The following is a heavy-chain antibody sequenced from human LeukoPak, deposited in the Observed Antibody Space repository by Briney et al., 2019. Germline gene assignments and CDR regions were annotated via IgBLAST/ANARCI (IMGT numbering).Heavy chain of an antibody. V-gene: IGHV1-69*01. J-gene: IGHJ6*03. Sequence: SVKVSCKASGGTFSSYAISWVRQAPGQGLEWMGGIIPIFGTANYAQKFQGRVTITADESTSTAYMELSSLRSEDTAVYYCARAREKSSSYWNYYYYYMDVWGKGTTVTVS. D-gene: IGHD6-6*01. CDR3: ARAREKSSSYWNYYYYYMDV. CDR1: GGTFSSYA. CDR2: IIPIFGTA.